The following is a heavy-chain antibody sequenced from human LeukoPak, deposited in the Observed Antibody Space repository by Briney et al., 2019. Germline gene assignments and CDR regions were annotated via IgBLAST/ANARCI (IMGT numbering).Heavy chain of an antibody. Sequence: PSQTLSLTCTVSGGSISSGGYYWSWIRQPPGKGLEWIGCIYHSGSTYYNPSLKSRVTISVDRSKNQFSLKLSSVTAADTAVYYCASLPVGLYSSLSWFDPWGQGTLVTVSS. CDR1: GGSISSGGYY. CDR3: ASLPVGLYSSLSWFDP. V-gene: IGHV4-30-2*01. J-gene: IGHJ5*02. CDR2: IYHSGST. D-gene: IGHD6-6*01.